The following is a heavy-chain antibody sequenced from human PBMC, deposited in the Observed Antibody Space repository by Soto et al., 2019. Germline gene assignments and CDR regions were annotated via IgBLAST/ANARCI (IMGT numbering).Heavy chain of an antibody. CDR2: IKNRADGETT. Sequence: EVQLLESGGGLVEPGESLRLSCAASGFTFHNAWMRWVRQAPGKGLEWVGRIKNRADGETTDYAVPVQGRFTISRDDSKNTLSLQMHSLKVEDTAVYYCTTGTAVAKYYFDFWGQGTLVTVSS. J-gene: IGHJ4*02. V-gene: IGHV3-15*01. D-gene: IGHD5-18*01. CDR1: GFTFHNAW. CDR3: TTGTAVAKYYFDF.